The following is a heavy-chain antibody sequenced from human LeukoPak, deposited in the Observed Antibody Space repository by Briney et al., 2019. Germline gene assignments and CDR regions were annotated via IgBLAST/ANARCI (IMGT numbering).Heavy chain of an antibody. Sequence: GGSLRLSCSASGFTFSSYAMHWVRQAPGKGLEYVSAISSNGGNTYYADSVKGRFTISRDNSKNTLYLQMNSLRPEDTAVYYCAKGPVEDDHVWGNYRYLSDCWGQGTLVTVSS. CDR3: AKGPVEDDHVWGNYRYLSDC. D-gene: IGHD3-16*02. V-gene: IGHV3-64*04. CDR2: ISSNGGNT. J-gene: IGHJ4*02. CDR1: GFTFSSYA.